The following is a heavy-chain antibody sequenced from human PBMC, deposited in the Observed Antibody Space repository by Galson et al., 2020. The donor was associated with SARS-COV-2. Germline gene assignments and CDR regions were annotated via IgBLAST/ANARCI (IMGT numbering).Heavy chain of an antibody. CDR1: GVSISTTNY. J-gene: IGHJ2*01. D-gene: IGHD3-22*01. V-gene: IGHV4-38-2*01. CDR2: VYPSGST. Sequence: SETLSLTCAVSGVSISTTNYWSWIRQATGKGLEWIGSVYPSGSTYLNPSLKTRVTISLDTSTDHCSVRLTSVTAADTALYYCARQGVTMIVLLTVPGWCFDLWGRGTLVTVSS. CDR3: ARQGVTMIVLLTVPGWCFDL.